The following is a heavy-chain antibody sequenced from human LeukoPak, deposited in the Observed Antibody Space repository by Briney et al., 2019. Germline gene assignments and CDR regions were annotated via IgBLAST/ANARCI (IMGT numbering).Heavy chain of an antibody. Sequence: GGSLRLSCAASGFTFSSYWMHWVRQAPGKGLMWVSRIDSDGSETSYAESVKGRFTISRDNAKNTLYLQMNSLRVEDTAVYYCARVDVCGSFRSHYWGQGTLVTVSS. J-gene: IGHJ4*02. CDR3: ARVDVCGSFRSHY. V-gene: IGHV3-74*01. CDR2: IDSDGSET. D-gene: IGHD3-16*02. CDR1: GFTFSSYW.